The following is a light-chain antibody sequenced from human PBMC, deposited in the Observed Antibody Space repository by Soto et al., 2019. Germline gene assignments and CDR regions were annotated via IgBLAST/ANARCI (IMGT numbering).Light chain of an antibody. CDR3: QHRYNWLIN. J-gene: IGKJ5*01. CDR1: QSVSSY. V-gene: IGKV3-11*01. CDR2: DAS. Sequence: EIVLTQSPGTLPLYPGEVATLSCRASQSVSSYLAWYQQKPGQAPRLLIYDASNRATGIPARFSGSGSGTDFTLTISSLEPEDFAVYYCQHRYNWLINFGQGKQRAIK.